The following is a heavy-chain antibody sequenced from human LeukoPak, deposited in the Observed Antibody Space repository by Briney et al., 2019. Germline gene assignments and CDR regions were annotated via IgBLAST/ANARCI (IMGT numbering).Heavy chain of an antibody. CDR3: GRSGAAEGPTHNWFDP. CDR2: MYYSGST. Sequence: SETLSLTCSVSGGSVSSGNNYWNWIRQPPGKGLEWIGYMYYSGSTHYNPSLRSRVTISVDTSKNQFSLKLTSVTAADTAVYYCGRSGAAEGPTHNWFDPWSQGTLVTVSS. D-gene: IGHD6-13*01. J-gene: IGHJ5*02. V-gene: IGHV4-61*01. CDR1: GGSVSSGNNY.